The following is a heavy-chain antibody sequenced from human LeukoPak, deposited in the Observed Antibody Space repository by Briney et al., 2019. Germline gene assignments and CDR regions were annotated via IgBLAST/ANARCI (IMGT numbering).Heavy chain of an antibody. CDR3: AKGNSVSWAFDI. CDR1: GFTFSTYG. D-gene: IGHD1-26*01. J-gene: IGHJ3*02. CDR2: ISFDGSNK. V-gene: IGHV3-30*18. Sequence: GGSLGLSCAASGFTFSTYGMHWVRQAPGKGLEWVTVISFDGSNKYYADSVKGRFTISRDNSKNTLYLQMNSLRVEDTAVYYCAKGNSVSWAFDIWGQGTMVTVSS.